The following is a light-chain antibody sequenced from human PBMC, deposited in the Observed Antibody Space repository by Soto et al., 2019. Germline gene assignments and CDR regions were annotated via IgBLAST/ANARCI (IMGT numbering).Light chain of an antibody. CDR1: QGISSW. CDR3: QQYYSTPT. J-gene: IGKJ2*01. Sequence: DIQMTQSPSSVSASVGDRVTITCRASQGISSWLAWYQQKPGKAPKLLIYWASTRESGVPDRFSGSGSGTDFTLTISSLQAEDVAVYYCQQYYSTPTFGQGTKLEIK. V-gene: IGKV1-12*01. CDR2: WAS.